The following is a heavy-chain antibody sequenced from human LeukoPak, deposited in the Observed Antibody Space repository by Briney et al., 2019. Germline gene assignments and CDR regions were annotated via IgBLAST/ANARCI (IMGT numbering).Heavy chain of an antibody. D-gene: IGHD3-16*01. J-gene: IGHJ4*02. Sequence: VGSLRLSCAASGFTFSSYAMSWVRQAPGKGLEWVSGISGSGGSTYYADSVKGRFTISRDNSKNTLYLQMNSLRAEDTAVYYCAKGITYHYAYQFDYWGQGTLVTVSS. CDR1: GFTFSSYA. V-gene: IGHV3-23*01. CDR2: ISGSGGST. CDR3: AKGITYHYAYQFDY.